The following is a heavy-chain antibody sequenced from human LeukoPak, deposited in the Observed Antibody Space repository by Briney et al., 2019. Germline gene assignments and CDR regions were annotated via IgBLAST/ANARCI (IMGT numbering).Heavy chain of an antibody. CDR2: IHHSGST. V-gene: IGHV4-38-2*01. CDR1: GYSIISDYY. J-gene: IGHJ4*02. CDR3: ARGFRSRAGYYDSRTYNFDH. Sequence: SETLSLTCAVSGYSIISDYYWGWIRQPPGKGLEWIGNIHHSGSTFYNPFLKSRVTISVDTSKNQLSLKLSSVTAADTAVYYCARGFRSRAGYYDSRTYNFDHWGQGTLVTVSS. D-gene: IGHD3-22*01.